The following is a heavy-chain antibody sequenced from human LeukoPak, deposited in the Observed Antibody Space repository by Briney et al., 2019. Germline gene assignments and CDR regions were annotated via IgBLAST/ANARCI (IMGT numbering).Heavy chain of an antibody. V-gene: IGHV3-7*01. CDR3: AKDHGLDY. J-gene: IGHJ4*02. CDR1: GFTFSSYW. CDR2: IKQDGSEK. Sequence: GGSLRLSCAASGFTFSSYWMSWVRQAPGKGLEWVANIKQDGSEKYYADSVKGRFTISRDNSKNTLYLQMNSLRAEDTAVYYCAKDHGLDYWGQGTLVTVSS.